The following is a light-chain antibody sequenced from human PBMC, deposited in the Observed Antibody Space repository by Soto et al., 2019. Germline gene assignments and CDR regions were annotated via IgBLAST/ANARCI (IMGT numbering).Light chain of an antibody. Sequence: ESVLTQSPGTLSLSPGERATLSCRASQSVRSSFLAWYQLKPGQAPRLLIYGASSRATGIPDRFSGSGSGTHFTLPISRLEPEDFSVYYFQHYYSSPCTFGQGPNVQIK. CDR1: QSVRSSF. V-gene: IGKV3-20*01. J-gene: IGKJ1*01. CDR2: GAS. CDR3: QHYYSSPCT.